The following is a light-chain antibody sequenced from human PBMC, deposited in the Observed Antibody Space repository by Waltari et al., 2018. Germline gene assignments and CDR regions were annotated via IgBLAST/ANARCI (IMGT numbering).Light chain of an antibody. Sequence: DIQMTQSQSSLSASVGDRDTITCRASQSISSYLNWYQQKPGKAPKLLIYAASSLQSGVPSRFSGSGSGTDFTLTISSLQPEDFATYYCQQSYSTPRTFGQGTKVEIK. CDR2: AAS. V-gene: IGKV1-39*01. J-gene: IGKJ1*01. CDR3: QQSYSTPRT. CDR1: QSISSY.